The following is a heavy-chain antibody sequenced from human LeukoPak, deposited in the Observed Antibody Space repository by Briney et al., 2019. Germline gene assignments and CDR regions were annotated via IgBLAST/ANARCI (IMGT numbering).Heavy chain of an antibody. CDR2: ISSSSSYI. Sequence: GGSLRLSCAASGFTFSSYSMNWVRQAPGKGLEWVSSISSSSSYIYYADSVKSRFTISRDNAKNSLYLQMNSLRAEDTAVYYCARDPVNWWFGELLTHNYFDYWGQGTLVTVSS. CDR1: GFTFSSYS. J-gene: IGHJ4*02. CDR3: ARDPVNWWFGELLTHNYFDY. V-gene: IGHV3-21*01. D-gene: IGHD3-10*01.